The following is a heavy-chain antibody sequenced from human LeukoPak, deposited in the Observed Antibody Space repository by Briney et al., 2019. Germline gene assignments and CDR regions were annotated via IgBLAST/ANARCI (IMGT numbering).Heavy chain of an antibody. CDR1: GLTFSRYA. Sequence: GGSLRLSCAVSGLTFSRYAMSWVRQAPGKGLEWVSAISGSGGSTYYADSVKGRFTISRDNSKNTLYLQMNSLRAEDTAVYYCAKDKGGYCSGGSCYSNDYWGQGTLVTVSS. CDR2: ISGSGGST. V-gene: IGHV3-23*01. CDR3: AKDKGGYCSGGSCYSNDY. J-gene: IGHJ4*02. D-gene: IGHD2-15*01.